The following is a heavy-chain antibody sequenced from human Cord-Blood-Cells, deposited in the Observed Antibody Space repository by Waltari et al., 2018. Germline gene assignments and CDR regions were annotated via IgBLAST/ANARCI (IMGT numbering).Heavy chain of an antibody. CDR2: INHGGST. D-gene: IGHD3-10*01. J-gene: IGHJ4*02. CDR3: ARVNYYGSGSYTIDY. Sequence: QVQLQQWGAGLLKPSETLSLTCAVYVGSLSGYYWSWIRQPPGKGLEWIGEINHGGSTNYNPSLKSRVTISVDTSKNQFSLKLSSVTAADTAVYYCARVNYYGSGSYTIDYWGQGTLVTVSS. V-gene: IGHV4-34*01. CDR1: VGSLSGYY.